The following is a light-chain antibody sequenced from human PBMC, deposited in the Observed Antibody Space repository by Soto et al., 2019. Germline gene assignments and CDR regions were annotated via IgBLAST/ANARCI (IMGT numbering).Light chain of an antibody. CDR1: SSNIGAGYD. V-gene: IGLV1-40*01. Sequence: QSVLSQPPSVSGSPGQSVTISCTWISSNIGAGYDAHWFQQVPGTAPKLLIYGSTNRPSGVPDRFSGSKSGTSASLAITGLQAEDEADYYCQSYDSSLGGNYVFGTGTKVTVL. CDR2: GST. J-gene: IGLJ1*01. CDR3: QSYDSSLGGNYV.